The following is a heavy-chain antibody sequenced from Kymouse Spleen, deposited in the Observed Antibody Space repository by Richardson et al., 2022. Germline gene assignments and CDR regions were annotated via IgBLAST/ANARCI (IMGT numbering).Heavy chain of an antibody. J-gene: IGHJ4*02. V-gene: IGHV3-74*01. D-gene: IGHD3-3*01. CDR1: GFTFSSYW. CDR2: INSDGSST. Sequence: EVQLVESGGGLVQPGGSLRLSCAASGFTFSSYWMHWVRQAPGKGLVWVSRINSDGSSTSYADSVKGRFTISRDNAKNTLYLQMNSLRAEDTAVYYCARVDTIFGVVIPFDYWGQGTLVTVSS. CDR3: ARVDTIFGVVIPFDY.